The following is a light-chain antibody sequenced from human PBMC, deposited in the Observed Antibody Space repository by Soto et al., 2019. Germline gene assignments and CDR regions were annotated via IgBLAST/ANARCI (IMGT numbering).Light chain of an antibody. CDR1: QNIGSY. V-gene: IGKV3-11*01. CDR3: QERSNWPPWT. CDR2: DAS. J-gene: IGKJ1*01. Sequence: EIVLTQSPTTLSLSPGERATLSCRASQNIGSYLAGYQQTPGQAPRLLIYDASNRATDIPARFSGSGSGTDVTITISSPEPEDFAIYYCQERSNWPPWTFGQGTKVEIK.